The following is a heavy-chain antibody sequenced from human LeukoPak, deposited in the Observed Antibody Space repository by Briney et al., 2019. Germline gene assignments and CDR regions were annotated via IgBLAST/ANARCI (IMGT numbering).Heavy chain of an antibody. J-gene: IGHJ4*02. CDR1: GFTFSSYG. CDR2: ISYDGSNK. Sequence: QPGRSLRLSCAASGFTFSSYGMHWVRQAPGKGPEWVAVISYDGSNKYYADSVKGRFTISRDNSKNTLYLQMNSLRAEDTAVYYCAKEITEGIFDYWGQGTLVTVSS. V-gene: IGHV3-30*18. D-gene: IGHD6-13*01. CDR3: AKEITEGIFDY.